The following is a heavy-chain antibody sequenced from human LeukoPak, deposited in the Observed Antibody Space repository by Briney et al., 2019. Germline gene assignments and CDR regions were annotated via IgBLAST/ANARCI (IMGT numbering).Heavy chain of an antibody. J-gene: IGHJ4*02. V-gene: IGHV3-21*01. CDR2: ISSSSSYI. Sequence: GGSLRLSCAASGFTFSSYAMNWVRQAPGKGLEWVSSISSSSSYIYYADSVKGRFTISRDNAKNSLYLQMNSLRAEDTAVYYCARPVKYCSGGSCYSPFDYWGQGTLVTVSS. CDR3: ARPVKYCSGGSCYSPFDY. D-gene: IGHD2-15*01. CDR1: GFTFSSYA.